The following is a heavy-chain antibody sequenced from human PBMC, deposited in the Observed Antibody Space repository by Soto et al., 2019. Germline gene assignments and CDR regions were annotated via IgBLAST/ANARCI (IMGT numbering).Heavy chain of an antibody. D-gene: IGHD6-13*01. J-gene: IGHJ6*02. CDR2: INPNSGGT. CDR3: ARGSEQQLVPSSYYYGMDV. Sequence: GASVNVSCKASGYTFTGYYMHWVRQAPGQGLEWMGWINPNSGGTNYAQKFQGWVTMTRDTSISTAYMELSRLRSDDTAVYYCARGSEQQLVPSSYYYGMDVWGQGTTVTVSS. V-gene: IGHV1-2*04. CDR1: GYTFTGYY.